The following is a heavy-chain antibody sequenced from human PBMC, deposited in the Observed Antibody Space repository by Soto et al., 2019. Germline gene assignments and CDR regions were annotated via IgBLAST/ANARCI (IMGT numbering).Heavy chain of an antibody. D-gene: IGHD6-6*01. CDR3: ARAEQLVRDAFDI. V-gene: IGHV3-33*01. CDR2: IWYDGSNK. J-gene: IGHJ3*02. CDR1: GFTFSSYG. Sequence: HPGGSLRLSCAASGFTFSSYGMHWVRQAPGKGLEWVAVIWYDGSNKYYADSVKGRFTISRDNSKNTLYLQMNSLRAEDTAVYYCARAEQLVRDAFDIWGQGTMVTVSS.